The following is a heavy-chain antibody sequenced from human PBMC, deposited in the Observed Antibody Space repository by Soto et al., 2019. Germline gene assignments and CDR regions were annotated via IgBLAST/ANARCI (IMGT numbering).Heavy chain of an antibody. CDR2: IYYSGST. J-gene: IGHJ6*02. Sequence: QVQLQESGPGLVKPSQTLSLTCTVSGGSISSGGYYWSWIRQHPGKGLEWIGYIYYSGSTYYNPSLKXXVXIXXGTSKNQGALKLSSVTAADTAVYYCAREESSGMDVWGQGTTVTVSS. V-gene: IGHV4-31*01. CDR3: AREESSGMDV. CDR1: GGSISSGGYY.